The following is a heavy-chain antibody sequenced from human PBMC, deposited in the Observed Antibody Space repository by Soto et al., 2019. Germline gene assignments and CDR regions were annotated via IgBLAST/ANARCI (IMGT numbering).Heavy chain of an antibody. CDR2: INPNSGGT. CDR1: GYTFTGYY. CDR3: ARSAAAGTWFDY. Sequence: ASVKVSCKASGYTFTGYYMHWVRQAPGQGLEWMGWINPNSGGTNYAQKFQGWVTMTRDTSISTAYMELSRLRSDDTAVYYWARSAAAGTWFDYWGQGTLVTVSS. D-gene: IGHD6-13*01. V-gene: IGHV1-2*04. J-gene: IGHJ4*02.